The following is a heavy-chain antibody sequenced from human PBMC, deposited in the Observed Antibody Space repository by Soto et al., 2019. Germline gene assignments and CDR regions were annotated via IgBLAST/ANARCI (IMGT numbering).Heavy chain of an antibody. J-gene: IGHJ5*02. CDR2: INHSGST. CDR1: GGSFSGYY. D-gene: IGHD6-13*01. Sequence: QVQLQQWGAGLLKPSETLSLTCAVYGGSFSGYYWSWIRQPPGKGLEWIGEINHSGSTNYNPSLKSRVTISVDTSKNQFSLKLSSVTAADTAVYYCARSPTIAAAGGNWFDPWGQGTLVTVSS. V-gene: IGHV4-34*01. CDR3: ARSPTIAAAGGNWFDP.